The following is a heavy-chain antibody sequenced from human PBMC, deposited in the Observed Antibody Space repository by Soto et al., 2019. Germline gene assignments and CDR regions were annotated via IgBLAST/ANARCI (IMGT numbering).Heavy chain of an antibody. CDR2: ISGHNGQT. J-gene: IGHJ6*02. V-gene: IGHV1-18*01. D-gene: IGHD5-18*01. CDR1: AYTFNTYG. CDR3: ARDGRKQLWVEGRNAMDV. Sequence: QVQLVQSGPEVKKPGASVKVSCKASAYTFNTYGISWVRRAPGQGLEWMGWISGHNGQTNYVQKFRGRVTITTDTSTSTAYMELRSLRSDDTAIYYCARDGRKQLWVEGRNAMDVWGQGTTVPVSS.